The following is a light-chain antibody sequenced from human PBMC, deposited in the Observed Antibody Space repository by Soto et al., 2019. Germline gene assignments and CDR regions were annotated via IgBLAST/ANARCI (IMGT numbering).Light chain of an antibody. CDR2: WAS. V-gene: IGKV4-1*01. J-gene: IGKJ1*01. CDR3: QQYHTSPPT. Sequence: DIVMTQSPDSLTVSLGERATINCKSSQSVLYTSNNKNYLTWFQQKPGQPPKLLIYWASTRESGVPDRFSGSGSGTDFTLTISSLQAEDVAVYYCQQYHTSPPTLGQGTKVEV. CDR1: QSVLYTSNNKNY.